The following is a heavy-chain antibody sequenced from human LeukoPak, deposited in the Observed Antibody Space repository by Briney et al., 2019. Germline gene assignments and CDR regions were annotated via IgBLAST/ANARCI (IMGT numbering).Heavy chain of an antibody. J-gene: IGHJ3*01. CDR2: IGGTTNTT. CDR3: ARLSRYGDSTRNTFDV. Sequence: GGSLRLSCAASGFSLNVNSINWVRQAPGKGLEWISFIGGTTNTTYYADSVRGRFTISRDIAKDSLYLQMTSLRVEDTAVYYCARLSRYGDSTRNTFDVWGQGTVVTVSS. D-gene: IGHD4-17*01. V-gene: IGHV3-48*04. CDR1: GFSLNVNS.